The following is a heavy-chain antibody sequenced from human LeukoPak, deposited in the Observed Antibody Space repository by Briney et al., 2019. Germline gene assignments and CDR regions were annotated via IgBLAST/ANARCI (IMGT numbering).Heavy chain of an antibody. V-gene: IGHV3-33*01. J-gene: IGHJ4*02. D-gene: IGHD3-10*01. CDR3: ARNPDYGSGSYPDY. Sequence: GRSLRLSCAASGFTFSSYGMHWVRQAPGKGLEWVAVIWYDGSNKYYADSVKGRFTISRDNSKNTLYLQMNSLRAEDTAVYYCARNPDYGSGSYPDYWGQGTLVTVSS. CDR1: GFTFSSYG. CDR2: IWYDGSNK.